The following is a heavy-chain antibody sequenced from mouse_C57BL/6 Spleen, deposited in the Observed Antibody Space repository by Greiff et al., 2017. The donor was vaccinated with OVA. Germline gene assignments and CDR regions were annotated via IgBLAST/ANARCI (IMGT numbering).Heavy chain of an antibody. D-gene: IGHD2-12*01. V-gene: IGHV1-82*01. CDR3: SRTNVSCFAY. J-gene: IGHJ3*01. CDR2: IYPEDGDT. Sequence: QVQLQQSGPELVKPGASVKISCKASGYAFSSSWMNWVKQRPGKGLEWIGWIYPEDGDTNYNGKFKGKATLTADKSSRTAYMPLSSLTSEDSAVYFCSRTNVSCFAYWGQGTLVTVSA. CDR1: GYAFSSSW.